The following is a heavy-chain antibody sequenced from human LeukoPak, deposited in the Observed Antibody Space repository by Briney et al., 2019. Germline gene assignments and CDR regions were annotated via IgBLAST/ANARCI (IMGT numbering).Heavy chain of an antibody. CDR3: ARDGSSGWLRLRPNTDHYYYYGMDV. D-gene: IGHD6-19*01. Sequence: QTGGSLRLSCAASGFTFSSYSMNWVRQAPGKGLEWVSYISSSSSTIYYADSVKGRFTISRDNAKNSLYLQMNSLRAEDTAVYYCARDGSSGWLRLRPNTDHYYYYGMDVWGQGTTVTVSS. CDR2: ISSSSSTI. V-gene: IGHV3-48*01. J-gene: IGHJ6*02. CDR1: GFTFSSYS.